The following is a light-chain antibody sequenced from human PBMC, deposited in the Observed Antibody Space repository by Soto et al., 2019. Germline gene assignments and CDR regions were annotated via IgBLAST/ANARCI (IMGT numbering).Light chain of an antibody. CDR3: QQSYSTPLT. V-gene: IGKV1-39*01. J-gene: IGKJ4*01. CDR1: QSISNW. Sequence: DIQMTQSPSTLSASVGDRVTITCRASQSISNWLAWYQQKPGKAPTLLIYDVSSLQSGVPSRFSGSGSGTDFTLTISSLQPEDFATYYCQQSYSTPLTFGGGTKVDIK. CDR2: DVS.